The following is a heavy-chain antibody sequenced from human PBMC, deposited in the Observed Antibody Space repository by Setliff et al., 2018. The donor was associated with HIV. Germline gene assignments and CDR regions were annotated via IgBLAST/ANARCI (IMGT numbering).Heavy chain of an antibody. J-gene: IGHJ4*02. V-gene: IGHV4-59*08. Sequence: SETLSLTCTVSRGSINSYYWSWIRQPPGKGLEWIGYIYSSGSTNYNPSLKSRVTISVDTSKNQFSLKLSSVTAADTAVYYCARHFGWLPREIDYWGQGTLVTVSS. CDR1: RGSINSYY. D-gene: IGHD5-12*01. CDR2: IYSSGST. CDR3: ARHFGWLPREIDY.